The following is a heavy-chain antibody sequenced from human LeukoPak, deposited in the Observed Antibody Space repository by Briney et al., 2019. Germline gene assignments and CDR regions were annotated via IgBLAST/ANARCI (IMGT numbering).Heavy chain of an antibody. CDR1: GGSISSGDYF. J-gene: IGHJ6*02. CDR2: IYYSGST. CDR3: ARDPSVAGTPRHYYYGMDV. D-gene: IGHD6-19*01. Sequence: SETLSLTCTVSGGSISSGDYFWSWIRQHPGKGLEWIGYIYYSGSTYYNPSLQSRVTVSVDTSKNQFSLKLSSVTAADTAVYYCARDPSVAGTPRHYYYGMDVWGQGTTVTVSS. V-gene: IGHV4-31*03.